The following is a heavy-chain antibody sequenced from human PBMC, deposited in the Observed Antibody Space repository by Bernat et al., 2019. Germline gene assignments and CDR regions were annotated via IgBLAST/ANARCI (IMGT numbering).Heavy chain of an antibody. CDR3: ARCGLTYCSESSGYYGWFEP. J-gene: IGHJ5*02. CDR1: GGSISAYY. CDR2: VYYTGST. D-gene: IGHD3-22*01. Sequence: QVQLQESGPGLVKPSETLSLTCTVSGGSISAYYWSWIRQPPGKGLEWTGCVYYTGSTKYNPPLKSRVTISVDTSTHQFSLRLSSVTAAETAMYDCARCGLTYCSESSGYYGWFEPWGQGTLVTVSS. V-gene: IGHV4-59*08.